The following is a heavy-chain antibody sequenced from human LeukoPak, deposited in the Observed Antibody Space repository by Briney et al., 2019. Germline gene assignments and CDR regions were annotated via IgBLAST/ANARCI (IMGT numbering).Heavy chain of an antibody. CDR3: AREWSSSWEYYYYGMDV. D-gene: IGHD6-13*01. J-gene: IGHJ6*02. CDR2: ISWNSGSI. V-gene: IGHV3-9*01. CDR1: GFTFDDYA. Sequence: PGGSLRLSCAASGFTFDDYAMHWVRQAPGKGLEWVSGISWNSGSIGYADSVKGRFTISRDNAKNSLYLQMNSLRAEDTAVYYCAREWSSSWEYYYYGMDVWGQGTTVTVSS.